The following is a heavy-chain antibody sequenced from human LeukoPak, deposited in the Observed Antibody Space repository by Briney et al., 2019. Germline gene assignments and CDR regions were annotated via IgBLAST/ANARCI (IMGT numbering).Heavy chain of an antibody. Sequence: PSETLSLTCTVSGGSISSSSYYWGWIRQPPGKGLEWIGYIYYSGSTSYNPSLKSRVTISVDTSKNQFSLKVTSVTAADTAVYYCARQGGALGNFDYWGQGTLVTVSS. V-gene: IGHV4-61*05. D-gene: IGHD1-26*01. J-gene: IGHJ4*02. CDR2: IYYSGST. CDR1: GGSISSSSYY. CDR3: ARQGGALGNFDY.